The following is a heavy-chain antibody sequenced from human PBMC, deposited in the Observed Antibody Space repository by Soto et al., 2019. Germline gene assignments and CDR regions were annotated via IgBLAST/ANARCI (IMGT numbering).Heavy chain of an antibody. CDR2: IYYSGST. CDR1: GGSISSYY. CDR3: AASYSSSWHNWFDP. J-gene: IGHJ5*02. V-gene: IGHV4-59*08. Sequence: SETLSLTCTVSGGSISSYYWSWIRQPPGKGLEWIGYIYYSGSTNYNPSLKSRVTISVDTSKNQFSLKLSSVTAADTAVYYCAASYSSSWHNWFDPWGQGTLVTVSS. D-gene: IGHD6-13*01.